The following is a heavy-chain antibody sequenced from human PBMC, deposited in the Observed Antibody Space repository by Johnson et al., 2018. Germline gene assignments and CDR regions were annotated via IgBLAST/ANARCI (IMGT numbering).Heavy chain of an antibody. CDR3: ARGWSYGLDV. J-gene: IGHJ6*02. Sequence: VQLQESGGGLVQPGGSLRLSCAASGFTFNTYWMHWVRQAPGKGPVWVSRLNIDGRTTNYADSVKGRFTISRDNAKNTLYLQVNSLRGEDTAVYYCARGWSYGLDVWGQGTTVTVSS. V-gene: IGHV3-74*01. CDR1: GFTFNTYW. CDR2: LNIDGRTT.